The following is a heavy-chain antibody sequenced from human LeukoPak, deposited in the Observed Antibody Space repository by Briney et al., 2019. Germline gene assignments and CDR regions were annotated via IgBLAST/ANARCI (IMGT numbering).Heavy chain of an antibody. V-gene: IGHV4-34*01. D-gene: IGHD3-16*01. CDR1: GGSFTAYY. J-gene: IGHJ4*02. Sequence: SETLSLTCAVYGGSFTAYYWSVLRQPPGKGLEWIGEINHSGSINYNPSLKSRVTTSLDTSKNQFSLKLRYVAAAGPAGYLFAIVVWGSYFYYWGQGTLITVSS. CDR3: AIVVWGSYFYY. CDR2: INHSGSI.